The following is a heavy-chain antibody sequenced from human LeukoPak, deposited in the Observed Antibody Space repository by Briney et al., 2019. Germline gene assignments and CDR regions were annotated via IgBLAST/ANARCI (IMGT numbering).Heavy chain of an antibody. Sequence: PSETLSLTCTVSGDSINSAYWSWIRQSPGKGLEWIAYIYYTGISDYNPSLKSRVTISVDTSKNQFSLKLRPVTAADTPVYYCAKHYGPGSNAFDTWGPGTMVTVS. CDR2: IYYTGIS. V-gene: IGHV4-59*01. CDR1: GDSINSAY. CDR3: AKHYGPGSNAFDT. J-gene: IGHJ3*02. D-gene: IGHD3-10*01.